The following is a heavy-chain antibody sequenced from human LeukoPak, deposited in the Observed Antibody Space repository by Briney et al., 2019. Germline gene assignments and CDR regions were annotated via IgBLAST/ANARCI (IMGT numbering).Heavy chain of an antibody. D-gene: IGHD6-13*01. V-gene: IGHV4-34*01. Sequence: SETLSLTCAVYGGSFSGYYWSWIRQPPGKGLEWIGEINHSGSTNYNPSLESRVTISVDTSKNQFSLKLSSVTAADTAVYYCARGLLAAAGNWGQGTLVTVSS. CDR1: GGSFSGYY. J-gene: IGHJ4*02. CDR3: ARGLLAAAGN. CDR2: INHSGST.